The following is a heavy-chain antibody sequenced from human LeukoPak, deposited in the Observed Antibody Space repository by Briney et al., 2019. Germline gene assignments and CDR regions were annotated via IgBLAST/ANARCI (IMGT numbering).Heavy chain of an antibody. J-gene: IGHJ5*02. CDR2: ISYDVSKK. D-gene: IGHD3-3*01. CDR1: GFTFSTYG. V-gene: IGHV3-30*18. Sequence: PGGSLRLSCAASGFTFSTYGMHWVRQAPGKGLEWVAGISYDVSKKYYGDSVKGRFTGSRDNSENTLYLQMNSPRAEDTAVYYCAKGLKSTTQVVFGWFDPWGQGTLVTVSS. CDR3: AKGLKSTTQVVFGWFDP.